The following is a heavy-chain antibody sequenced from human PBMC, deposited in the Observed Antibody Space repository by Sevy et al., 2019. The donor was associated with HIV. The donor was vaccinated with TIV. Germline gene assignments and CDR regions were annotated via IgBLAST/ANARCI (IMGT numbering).Heavy chain of an antibody. CDR3: VRAIAADGSF. Sequence: GGSMRLSCVASGFTLNSYWMGWVRQAPGKGLEWVANIKQDGSVKYYVNSVKGRFTISRDNARNLLYLQMNSLRVEDTALYYCVRAIAADGSFWGQGTLVTVSS. J-gene: IGHJ4*02. CDR2: IKQDGSVK. D-gene: IGHD6-13*01. CDR1: GFTLNSYW. V-gene: IGHV3-7*01.